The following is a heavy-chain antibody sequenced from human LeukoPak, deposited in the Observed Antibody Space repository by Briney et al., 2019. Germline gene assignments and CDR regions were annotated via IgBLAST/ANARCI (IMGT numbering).Heavy chain of an antibody. CDR2: IGGSGGTT. D-gene: IGHD6-19*01. CDR1: GGSISSSSYY. CDR3: ARDPYSSGWYLY. Sequence: ETLSLTCTVSGGSISSSSYYWGWIRQPPGKGLEWVSAIGGSGGTTYYADAMQGRFTISRDISKNTVYLQLTSLRVEDTAVYYCARDPYSSGWYLYWGQGILVTVSS. V-gene: IGHV3-66*01. J-gene: IGHJ4*02.